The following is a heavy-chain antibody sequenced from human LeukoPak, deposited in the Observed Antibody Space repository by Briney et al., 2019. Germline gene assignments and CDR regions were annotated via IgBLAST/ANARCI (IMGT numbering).Heavy chain of an antibody. Sequence: ASVKVSRKASGYTFTGYYMHWVRQAPGQGLEWMGLINPNSGGTNYAQKFQGRVTMTRDTSISTAYMELSRLRSDDTAVYYCARGQYQLLSVQEDWGQGTLVTVSS. CDR3: ARGQYQLLSVQED. D-gene: IGHD2-2*01. CDR2: INPNSGGT. V-gene: IGHV1-2*02. J-gene: IGHJ4*02. CDR1: GYTFTGYY.